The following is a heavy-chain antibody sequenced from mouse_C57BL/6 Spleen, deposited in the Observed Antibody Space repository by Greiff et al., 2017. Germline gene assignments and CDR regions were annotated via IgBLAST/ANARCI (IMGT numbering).Heavy chain of an antibody. J-gene: IGHJ4*01. CDR3: ARFAHDGLYAMDY. CDR1: GYTFTSYT. Sequence: VQLQQSGADLARPGASVKMSCTASGYTFTSYTMHWVKQTPGQGLEWIGYINPSSGYIKYDQKVKDKATLTTDKSSSTAYMQLSSLTSEDSAVYYCARFAHDGLYAMDYWGQGTSVTVSS. V-gene: IGHV1-4*01. D-gene: IGHD2-3*01. CDR2: INPSSGYI.